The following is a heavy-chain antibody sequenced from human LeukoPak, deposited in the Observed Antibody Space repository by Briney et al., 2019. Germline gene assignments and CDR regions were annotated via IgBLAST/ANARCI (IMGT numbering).Heavy chain of an antibody. V-gene: IGHV4-30-4*01. D-gene: IGHD3-22*01. Sequence: PSETLSLTCTVSGGSISSGDYYWSWIRQPPGKGLEWIGYIYYSGSTYYNPSLKSRVTISVDTSKNQFSLKLSSVTAADTAVYYCASYDSSGYGWYFGLWGRGTLVTVSS. CDR1: GGSISSGDYY. J-gene: IGHJ2*01. CDR3: ASYDSSGYGWYFGL. CDR2: IYYSGST.